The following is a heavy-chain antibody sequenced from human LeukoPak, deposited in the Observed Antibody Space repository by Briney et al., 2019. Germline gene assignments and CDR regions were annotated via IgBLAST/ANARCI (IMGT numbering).Heavy chain of an antibody. V-gene: IGHV4-39*07. Sequence: SETLSLTCTVSGGSISSSSYYWGWIRQPPGKGLEWIGSIYYSGSTYYDPSLKSRVTISVDTSKNQFSLKLSSVTAADTAVYYCARRGYYYDSSGYPRGPYNWFDPWGQGTLVTVSS. CDR2: IYYSGST. CDR3: ARRGYYYDSSGYPRGPYNWFDP. D-gene: IGHD3-22*01. J-gene: IGHJ5*02. CDR1: GGSISSSSYY.